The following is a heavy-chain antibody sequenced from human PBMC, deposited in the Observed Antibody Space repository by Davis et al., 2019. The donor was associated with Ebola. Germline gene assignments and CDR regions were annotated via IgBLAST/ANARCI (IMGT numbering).Heavy chain of an antibody. D-gene: IGHD4-17*01. CDR3: ARDPYLDYGDYPYGMDV. V-gene: IGHV3-53*01. CDR2: IYSGGST. CDR1: GFTFSSYW. J-gene: IGHJ6*02. Sequence: GESLKISCAASGFTFSSYWMSWVRQAPGKGLEWVSVIYSGGSTYYADSVKGRFTISRDNSKNTLYLQMNSLRAEDTAVYYCARDPYLDYGDYPYGMDVWGQGTTVTVSS.